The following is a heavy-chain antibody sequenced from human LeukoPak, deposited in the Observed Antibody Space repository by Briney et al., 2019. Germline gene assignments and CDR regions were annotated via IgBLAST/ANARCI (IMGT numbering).Heavy chain of an antibody. Sequence: GGSLRLSCEASGFTFRTYSMSWVRQAPGKGLEWVSYIGSSSAPRYYADSVQGRFTISRDNSKNSLYLQMNSLRAEDTAVYYCAKESSGGWYFDYWGQGTLVTVSS. V-gene: IGHV3-48*01. CDR3: AKESSGGWYFDY. D-gene: IGHD6-19*01. J-gene: IGHJ4*02. CDR2: IGSSSAPR. CDR1: GFTFRTYS.